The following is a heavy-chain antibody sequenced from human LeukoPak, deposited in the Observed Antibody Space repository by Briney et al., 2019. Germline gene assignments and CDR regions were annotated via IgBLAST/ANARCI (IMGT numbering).Heavy chain of an antibody. V-gene: IGHV4-39*07. CDR1: GGSISSSSYY. CDR3: ARFRAAPLSYYYMDV. D-gene: IGHD6-13*01. Sequence: SETLSLTCTVSGGSISSSSYYWGWIRQPPGKGLEWIGSIYYSGSTYYNPSLKSRDTISVDTSKNQFSLKLSSVTAADTAVYYCARFRAAPLSYYYMDVWGKGTTVTISS. CDR2: IYYSGST. J-gene: IGHJ6*03.